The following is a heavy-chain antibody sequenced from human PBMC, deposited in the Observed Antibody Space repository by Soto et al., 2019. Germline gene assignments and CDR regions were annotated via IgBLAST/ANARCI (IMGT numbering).Heavy chain of an antibody. V-gene: IGHV4-31*03. CDR3: ARGSGGNWFFAL. CDR1: GGSISSGGHY. CDR2: IYHSGNT. Sequence: QMRLQESGPGLVKPSQTLSLTCTVSGGSISSGGHYWSWIRQRPGKGLEWIGYIYHSGNTYSKPSLSIRITISIDTSDNQFSLKLSSVTDADTAVYYCARGSGGNWFFALWGRGTLVTVSS. J-gene: IGHJ2*01.